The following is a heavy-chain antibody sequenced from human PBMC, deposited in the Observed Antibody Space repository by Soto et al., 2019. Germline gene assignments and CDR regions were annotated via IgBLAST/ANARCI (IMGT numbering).Heavy chain of an antibody. D-gene: IGHD6-13*01. CDR2: IYYSGSS. V-gene: IGHV4-59*08. J-gene: IGHJ4*02. CDR1: GGSIGNSY. CDR3: ARHSNSWPILDY. Sequence: QVQLQESGPGLVKPSETLSLTCTVPGGSIGNSYWSWIRQSPGKGLEWIGYIYYSGSSNYNPSLKSPSSISVDTSKNQFALKLSSVTAAATAEYYCARHSNSWPILDYWGQGTLVIVSS.